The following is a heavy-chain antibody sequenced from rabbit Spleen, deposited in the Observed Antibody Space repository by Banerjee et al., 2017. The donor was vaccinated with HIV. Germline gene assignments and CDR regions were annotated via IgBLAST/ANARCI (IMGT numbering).Heavy chain of an antibody. CDR2: IDPVFGST. CDR3: ARDAAGREDFNL. CDR1: GFTLSSYY. D-gene: IGHD4-2*01. J-gene: IGHJ4*01. V-gene: IGHV1S7*01. Sequence: QLKESGGGLVQPGGSLKLFCKASGFTLSSYYMNWVRQAPGKGLEWIGYIDPVFGSTYYANWVDGRFTISSHNAQNTLYLQLNSLTAADTATYFCARDAAGREDFNLWGPGTLVTVS.